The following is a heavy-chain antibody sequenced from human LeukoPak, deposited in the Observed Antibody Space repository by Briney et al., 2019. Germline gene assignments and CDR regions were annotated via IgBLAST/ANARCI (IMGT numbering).Heavy chain of an antibody. CDR1: GGTFSSYA. CDR3: ARDSGYDENFDY. D-gene: IGHD5-12*01. CDR2: IIPIFGTA. J-gene: IGHJ4*02. Sequence: SVKVSCKASGGTFSSYAISWVRQAPGQGLEWMGGIIPIFGTANYAQKFQGRVTITADESTSAAYMELSSLRSEDTAVYYCARDSGYDENFDYWGQGTLVTVSS. V-gene: IGHV1-69*01.